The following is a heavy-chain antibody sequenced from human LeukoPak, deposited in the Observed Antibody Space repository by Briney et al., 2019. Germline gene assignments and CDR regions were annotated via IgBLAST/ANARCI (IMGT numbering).Heavy chain of an antibody. Sequence: GGSLRLSCAASGFTFGSNAMSWVRQAPGKGLGWVSAVSGSGGNTYYADSAKARFTISRDNPKNTVYLQMNSLRAEDTAVYYCARGRGSSRYYFDYWGQGTLVTVS. CDR1: GFTFGSNA. V-gene: IGHV3-23*01. CDR2: VSGSGGNT. D-gene: IGHD1-26*01. J-gene: IGHJ4*02. CDR3: ARGRGSSRYYFDY.